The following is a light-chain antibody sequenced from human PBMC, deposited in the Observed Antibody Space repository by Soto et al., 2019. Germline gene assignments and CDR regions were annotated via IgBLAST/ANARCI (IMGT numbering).Light chain of an antibody. CDR1: QDIDNW. V-gene: IGKV1-5*03. CDR2: TAS. Sequence: DIQMTQSPSTLSASVGDRVTITCRASQDIDNWLAWYQQKPGKVPRLLIYTASTLESRVPSRFSGSGTGTELTLTISSLQPDDVATYYCLQYNSYSRGTFGQGTQVDIK. J-gene: IGKJ1*01. CDR3: LQYNSYSRGT.